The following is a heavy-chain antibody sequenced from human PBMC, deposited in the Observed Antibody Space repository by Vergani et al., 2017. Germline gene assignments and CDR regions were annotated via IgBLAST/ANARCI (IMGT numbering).Heavy chain of an antibody. Sequence: QVQLVESAGGVVQPGGSLRLSCAASGFTFSNFGMHWIRQAPGKGLEWLAYIVKDGINTRYRDAVKGRFTVSRDNSKDILYLQMDSLRSEDTALYYCAKYLRDSTDGLPDSWCPGTLVIVSS. D-gene: IGHD2-21*02. CDR2: IVKDGINT. J-gene: IGHJ4*02. V-gene: IGHV3-30*02. CDR3: AKYLRDSTDGLPDS. CDR1: GFTFSNFG.